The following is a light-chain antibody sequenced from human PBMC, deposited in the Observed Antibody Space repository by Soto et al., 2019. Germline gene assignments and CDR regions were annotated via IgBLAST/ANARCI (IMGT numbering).Light chain of an antibody. J-gene: IGKJ5*01. Sequence: EIVLTQSPGTLYLSPGERATLSCRASQRVSSGNLAWYQQKPGQAPRLLIYGISSRATGTPDRFSGSGSGIDFTLTISRLEADDFAVYSCQYYDYPPTFGQGTRLEIK. V-gene: IGKV3-20*01. CDR3: QYYDYPPT. CDR2: GIS. CDR1: QRVSSGN.